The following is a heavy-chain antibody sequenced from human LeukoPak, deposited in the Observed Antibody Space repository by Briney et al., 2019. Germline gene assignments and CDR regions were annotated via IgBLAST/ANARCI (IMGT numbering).Heavy chain of an antibody. CDR2: ISWNGGKI. CDR3: AKVGAMAGGYYFDC. J-gene: IGHJ4*02. Sequence: GGSLRLSREASGFTFDDYAMHWVRQAPGKGLEWVAGISWNGGKIDYADSMKGRFTISRDNAKNSLFLQMNSLRAEDTALYYCAKVGAMAGGYYFDCWGQGTLVTVSS. V-gene: IGHV3-9*01. CDR1: GFTFDDYA. D-gene: IGHD6-19*01.